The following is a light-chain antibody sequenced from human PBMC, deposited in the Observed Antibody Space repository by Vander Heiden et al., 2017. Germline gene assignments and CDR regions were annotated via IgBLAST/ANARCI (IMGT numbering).Light chain of an antibody. CDR3: QVWDLNTVV. V-gene: IGLV3-1*01. J-gene: IGLJ3*02. CDR1: NLDDKY. Sequence: SYALPQPPSVSVSPGQPLSITCPAHNLDDKYVCWYQQKPGQAPLLVIYQDDRRPSRIPDRFSGSNSGNTATLTISGTQVMDEADYYCQVWDLNTVVFGGGTKLTVL. CDR2: QDD.